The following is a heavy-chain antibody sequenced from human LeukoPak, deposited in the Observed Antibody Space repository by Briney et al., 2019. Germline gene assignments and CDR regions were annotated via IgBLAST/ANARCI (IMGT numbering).Heavy chain of an antibody. D-gene: IGHD3-3*01. Sequence: SETLSLTCTVSGGSISSSSYYWGWIRQPPGKGLEWIGSIYYSGSTYCNPSLKSRVTISVDTSKNQFSLKLSSVTAADTAVYYCARVHRDLSGGDFWSGVLFYFDYWGQGTLVTVSS. V-gene: IGHV4-39*07. CDR1: GGSISSSSYY. CDR2: IYYSGST. J-gene: IGHJ4*02. CDR3: ARVHRDLSGGDFWSGVLFYFDY.